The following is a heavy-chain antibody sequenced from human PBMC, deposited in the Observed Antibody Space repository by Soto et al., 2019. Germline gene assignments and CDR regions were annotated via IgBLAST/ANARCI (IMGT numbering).Heavy chain of an antibody. CDR1: GFTFSSYG. CDR2: ISYDGSNK. CDR3: AKQYYYGSGSYSVDY. D-gene: IGHD3-10*01. J-gene: IGHJ4*02. V-gene: IGHV3-30*18. Sequence: QVQLVESGGGVVQPGRSLRLSCAASGFTFSSYGMHWVRQAPGKGLEWVAVISYDGSNKYYADSVKGRFTISRDNSKNTLYLQMNSLRAEDTAVYYCAKQYYYGSGSYSVDYWGQGTLVTVSS.